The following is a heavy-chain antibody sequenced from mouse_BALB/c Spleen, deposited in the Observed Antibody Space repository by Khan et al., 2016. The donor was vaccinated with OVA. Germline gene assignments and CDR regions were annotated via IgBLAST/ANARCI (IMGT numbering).Heavy chain of an antibody. CDR1: GFTFSTYG. CDR3: TRLAYYYDSEGFAY. J-gene: IGHJ3*01. Sequence: EVHLVESGGDLVKPGGSLKLSCAASGFTFSTYGMSWVRQTPDRRLEWVATVSTGGSYTYYPDSVKGRFTISRDNANNTLYLHMNSLKSEDTAMFYGTRLAYYYDSEGFAYWGQGTLVTVSA. D-gene: IGHD1-1*01. CDR2: VSTGGSYT. V-gene: IGHV5-6*01.